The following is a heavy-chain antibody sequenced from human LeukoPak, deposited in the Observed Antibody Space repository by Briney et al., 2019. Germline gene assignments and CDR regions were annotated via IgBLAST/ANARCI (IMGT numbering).Heavy chain of an antibody. Sequence: GGSLRLSCAASGFTFDDYAMHWVRQAPGKGLEWVSGISWNSGSIGYADSVKGRFTISRDNAKNSLYLQMNSLRAVDTALYYCAKVIWPHYYGSGSYYNGDAFDIWGQGTMVTVSS. V-gene: IGHV3-9*01. D-gene: IGHD3-10*01. CDR3: AKVIWPHYYGSGSYYNGDAFDI. J-gene: IGHJ3*02. CDR1: GFTFDDYA. CDR2: ISWNSGSI.